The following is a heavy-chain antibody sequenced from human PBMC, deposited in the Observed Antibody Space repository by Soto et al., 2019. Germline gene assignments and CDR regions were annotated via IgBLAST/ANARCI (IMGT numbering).Heavy chain of an antibody. CDR2: LTGNGFSR. CDR3: VKELTSSGYSGLDV. CDR1: GFTFSTYA. D-gene: IGHD6-25*01. J-gene: IGHJ6*02. Sequence: EVQLLESGGGLVQPGGSLRLSCAASGFTFSTYAMNWVRQAPGKGLEWVSSLTGNGFSRFYADSVKGRFAISRDNSENSLYLQMNSLRAEDTAVYYCVKELTSSGYSGLDVWGQGTTVTVSS. V-gene: IGHV3-23*01.